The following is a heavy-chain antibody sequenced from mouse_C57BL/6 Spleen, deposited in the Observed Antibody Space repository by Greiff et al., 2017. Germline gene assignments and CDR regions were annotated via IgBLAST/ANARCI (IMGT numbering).Heavy chain of an antibody. V-gene: IGHV1-69*01. CDR3: ARQLRLPYYFDY. CDR1: GYTFTSYW. D-gene: IGHD3-2*02. Sequence: QVQLQQPGAELVMPGASVKLSCKASGYTFTSYWMHWVKQRPGQGLEWIGEIDPSDSYTNYNQKFKGKSTLNVDKSSSTAYMQLSSLTSEDSAVYYCARQLRLPYYFDYWGQGTTLTVSS. CDR2: IDPSDSYT. J-gene: IGHJ2*01.